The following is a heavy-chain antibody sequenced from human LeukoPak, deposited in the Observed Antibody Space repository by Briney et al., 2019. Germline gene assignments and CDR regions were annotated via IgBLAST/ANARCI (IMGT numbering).Heavy chain of an antibody. CDR3: ARGVSLWFGELSAPGNFDY. CDR1: GGSLGGYY. V-gene: IGHV4-34*01. Sequence: PSETLSLTCAVYGGSLGGYYWNWIRQPPGKGLEWIGEINHSGRTNYNPSLESRVTISVDTSKNQISLKMRSVTAADAAVYYCARGVSLWFGELSAPGNFDYWGQGTLVTVSS. J-gene: IGHJ4*02. D-gene: IGHD3-10*01. CDR2: INHSGRT.